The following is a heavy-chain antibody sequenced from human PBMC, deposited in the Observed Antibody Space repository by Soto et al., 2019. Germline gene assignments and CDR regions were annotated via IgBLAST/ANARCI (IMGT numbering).Heavy chain of an antibody. V-gene: IGHV1-8*02. Sequence: QVQLVQSGAEVKKPGASVKVSCKASGYIFTSYDINWVRQATGQRLEWMGWMNPNSGNAGSVQKFQGRVTMTRNTTIGTAYMELSRLRSEDTAVYYCARSKSGYSFADSWGQGTLVSVSS. CDR3: ARSKSGYSFADS. CDR1: GYIFTSYD. CDR2: MNPNSGNA. D-gene: IGHD5-18*01. J-gene: IGHJ5*01.